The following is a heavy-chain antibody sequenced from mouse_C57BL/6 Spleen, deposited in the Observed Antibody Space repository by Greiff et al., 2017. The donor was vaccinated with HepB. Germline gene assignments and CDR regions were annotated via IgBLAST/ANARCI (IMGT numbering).Heavy chain of an antibody. CDR2: IDPETGGT. Sequence: LVESGAELVRPGASVTLSCKASGYTFTDYEMHWVKQTPVHGLEWIGAIDPETGGTAYNQKFKGKAILTADKSSSTAYMELRSLTSEDSAVYYCTRVGYYYFDYWGQGTTLTVSS. D-gene: IGHD2-3*01. J-gene: IGHJ2*01. CDR3: TRVGYYYFDY. CDR1: GYTFTDYE. V-gene: IGHV1-15*01.